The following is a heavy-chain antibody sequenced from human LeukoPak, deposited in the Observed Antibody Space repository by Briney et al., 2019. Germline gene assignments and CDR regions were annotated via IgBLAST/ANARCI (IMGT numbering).Heavy chain of an antibody. CDR1: GGSISSSSYY. J-gene: IGHJ3*02. Sequence: PSETLSLTCTVSGGSISSSSYYWGWIRQPPGKGLEWIGSIYYSGSTYYNPSLKSRVTISVDTSKNQFSLKLSSVTAADTAVYYCARGTAYYYDSSGYRPDAFDIWGQGTMVTVSS. V-gene: IGHV4-39*01. CDR2: IYYSGST. CDR3: ARGTAYYYDSSGYRPDAFDI. D-gene: IGHD3-22*01.